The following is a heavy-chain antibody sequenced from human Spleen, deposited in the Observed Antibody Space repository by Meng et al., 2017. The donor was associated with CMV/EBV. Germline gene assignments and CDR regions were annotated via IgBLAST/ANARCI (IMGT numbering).Heavy chain of an antibody. CDR2: ISSSGSTI. J-gene: IGHJ4*02. CDR3: ASTYSSNWHPHVDY. Sequence: SGFTFSDYYMSCIRQAPGKGLEWVSYISSSGSTIYYADSMKGRFTISRDNAKNSLYLQMNSLRAEDTAVYYCASTYSSNWHPHVDYWGQGTLVTVSS. D-gene: IGHD6-13*01. V-gene: IGHV3-11*01. CDR1: GFTFSDYY.